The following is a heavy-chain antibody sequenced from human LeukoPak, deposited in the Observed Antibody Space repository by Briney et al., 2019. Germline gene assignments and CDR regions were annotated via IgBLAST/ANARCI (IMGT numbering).Heavy chain of an antibody. CDR2: IVVGSGNT. CDR3: AASGFDY. V-gene: IGHV1-58*01. CDR1: VFTFSSSA. D-gene: IGHD3-10*01. J-gene: IGHJ4*02. Sequence: GTSVKLSCTASVFTFSSSAVQWVRQARGQRLEWIGWIVVGSGNTNYAQKFQERVTITRDMSTSTAYMELSSLRSEDTAVYYCAASGFDYWGQGTLVTVSS.